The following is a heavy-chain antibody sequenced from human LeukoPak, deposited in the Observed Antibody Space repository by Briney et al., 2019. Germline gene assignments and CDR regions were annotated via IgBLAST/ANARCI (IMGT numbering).Heavy chain of an antibody. D-gene: IGHD1-26*01. V-gene: IGHV3-23*01. Sequence: GGSLRLSCAASGFTFSSYAMSWVRQAPGKGLEWVSAISGSGGSTYYADSVKGRFTISRDNSKNTLYLQMNSLRAEDTAVYYCARGRGIVGAYNWFDPWGQGTLVTVSS. CDR3: ARGRGIVGAYNWFDP. CDR2: ISGSGGST. J-gene: IGHJ5*02. CDR1: GFTFSSYA.